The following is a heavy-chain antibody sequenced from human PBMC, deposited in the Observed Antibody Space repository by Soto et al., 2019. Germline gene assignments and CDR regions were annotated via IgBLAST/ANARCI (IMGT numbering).Heavy chain of an antibody. CDR2: ISNDENNK. V-gene: IGHV3-30*04. CDR3: ARQGMPAPKYHYRHLDV. Sequence: QVQLVESGGGVVQPGRSLRLSCVASGFRFSDDVLHWVCQAPGKGLEWVTLISNDENNKYFADSVKGRFTISRDNSKKAVYLEMNRLRAEDTGIYYCARQGMPAPKYHYRHLDVWGQGTMVTVS. D-gene: IGHD2-2*01. J-gene: IGHJ6*02. CDR1: GFRFSDDV.